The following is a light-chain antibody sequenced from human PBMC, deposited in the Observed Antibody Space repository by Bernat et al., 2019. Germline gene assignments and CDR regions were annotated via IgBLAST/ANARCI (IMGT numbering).Light chain of an antibody. CDR3: QHYGPSPEFT. CDR2: ATS. V-gene: IGKV3-20*01. Sequence: IVLPQSPGTLSLSPGETATLSCRAGQNVLSSSIAWYQHRPGQPPRLLIYATSTWAAGTPARFSGSGSGTDFTLTISSLEPEDFAVYYWQHYGPSPEFTVGQGTRLEIK. CDR1: QNVLSSS. J-gene: IGKJ5*01.